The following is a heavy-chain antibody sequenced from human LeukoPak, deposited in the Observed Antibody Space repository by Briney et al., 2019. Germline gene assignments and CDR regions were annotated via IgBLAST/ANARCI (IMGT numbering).Heavy chain of an antibody. J-gene: IGHJ3*02. V-gene: IGHV1-2*02. CDR1: GYTFTGYY. Sequence: SVKVSCKASGYTFTGYYMHWVRQAPGQGLEWMGWINPDSGATNYAQKFQGGVTMTRDTSISTAYMELSGLRSDDTAVYYCARIGDPAYGAFDIWGQGTLVTVSS. D-gene: IGHD3-16*01. CDR3: ARIGDPAYGAFDI. CDR2: INPDSGAT.